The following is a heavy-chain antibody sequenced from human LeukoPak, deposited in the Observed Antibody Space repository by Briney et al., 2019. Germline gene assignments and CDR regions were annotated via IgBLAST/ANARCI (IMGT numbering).Heavy chain of an antibody. CDR1: GYTFTSYG. CDR3: ARGVVATIFGFDY. D-gene: IGHD5-12*01. Sequence: GASVKVSCKASGYTFTSYGISWVRQAPGQGLEWMGGIIPIFGTANYAQKFQGRVTITADESTSTAYMELSSLRSEDTAVYYCARGVVATIFGFDYWGQETLVTVSS. J-gene: IGHJ4*02. V-gene: IGHV1-69*13. CDR2: IIPIFGTA.